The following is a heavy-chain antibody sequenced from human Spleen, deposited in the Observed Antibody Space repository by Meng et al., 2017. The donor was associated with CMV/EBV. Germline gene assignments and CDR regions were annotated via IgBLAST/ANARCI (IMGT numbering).Heavy chain of an antibody. CDR1: GGSFSGYY. Sequence: QVQLQQWGAGLLKPSEXLSLTCAVYGGSFSGYYWSWIRQPPGKGLEWIGEINHSGSTNYNPSLKSRVTISVDTSKNQFSLKLSSVTAADTAVYYCVGLNATHGDYWGQGTLVTVSS. V-gene: IGHV4-34*01. D-gene: IGHD2-8*01. CDR3: VGLNATHGDY. J-gene: IGHJ4*02. CDR2: INHSGST.